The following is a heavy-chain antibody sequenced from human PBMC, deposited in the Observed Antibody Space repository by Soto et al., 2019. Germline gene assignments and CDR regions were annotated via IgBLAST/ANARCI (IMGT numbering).Heavy chain of an antibody. Sequence: GSLRLSCAASGFTFSSYSMNWVRQAPGKGLEWVSSISSSSSYIYYADSVKGRFTISRDNAKNSLYLQMNSLRAEDTAVYYCARDRGYCSSTSCYLNAFDIWGQGTMVTVSS. CDR2: ISSSSSYI. J-gene: IGHJ3*02. D-gene: IGHD2-2*01. V-gene: IGHV3-21*01. CDR3: ARDRGYCSSTSCYLNAFDI. CDR1: GFTFSSYS.